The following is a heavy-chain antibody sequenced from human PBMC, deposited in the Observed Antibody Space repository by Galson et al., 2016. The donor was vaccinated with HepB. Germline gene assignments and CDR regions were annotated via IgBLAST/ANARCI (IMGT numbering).Heavy chain of an antibody. CDR3: ARGNRVVVIPTTKFDP. CDR1: GYTFTDYSDYY. D-gene: IGHD2-2*01. CDR2: ITPNAGNT. J-gene: IGHJ5*02. Sequence: SVKVSCKASGYTFTDYSDYYLHWVRQVPGQGLEWMGMITPNAGNTKFAQRFQDRLSMARDPSTTTVYMELSSLTFEDTAVYYCARGNRVVVIPTTKFDPWGQGTLVTV. V-gene: IGHV1-46*01.